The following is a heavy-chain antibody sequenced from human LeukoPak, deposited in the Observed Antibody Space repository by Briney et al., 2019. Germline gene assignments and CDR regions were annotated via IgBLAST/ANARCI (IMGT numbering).Heavy chain of an antibody. CDR2: IYHSGST. CDR1: GYSISSGYY. J-gene: IGHJ4*02. Sequence: SETLSLTCTVSGYSISSGYYWGWIRQPPGKGLEWIGSIYHSGSTYYNPSLKSRVTISVDTSKNQSSLKLSSVTAADTAVYYCARDGFTYYYGSGSFVGFDYWGQGTLVTVSS. CDR3: ARDGFTYYYGSGSFVGFDY. V-gene: IGHV4-38-2*02. D-gene: IGHD3-10*01.